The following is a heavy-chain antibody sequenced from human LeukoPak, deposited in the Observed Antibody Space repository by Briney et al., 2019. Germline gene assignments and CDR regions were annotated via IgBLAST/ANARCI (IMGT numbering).Heavy chain of an antibody. J-gene: IGHJ4*02. Sequence: SVRASCKASGGTFSSYAISWVRQAPGQGLEWMGGIIPIFGTANYARKFQGRVTITADESTSTAYMELSSLRSEDTAVYYCAFDYGDTLFDYWGQGTLVTVSS. V-gene: IGHV1-69*13. CDR2: IIPIFGTA. CDR3: AFDYGDTLFDY. D-gene: IGHD4-17*01. CDR1: GGTFSSYA.